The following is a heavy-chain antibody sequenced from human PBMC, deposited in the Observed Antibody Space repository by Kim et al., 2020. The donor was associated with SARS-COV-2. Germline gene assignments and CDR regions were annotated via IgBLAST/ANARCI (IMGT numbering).Heavy chain of an antibody. V-gene: IGHV3-23*01. J-gene: IGHJ4*01. CDR3: AKDIATSGWDFDF. CDR2: TYHDGAST. CDR1: GFTFSNYA. Sequence: GVSLRLSCAASGFTFSNYAMSWFRQAPGNVLEWVSLTYHDGASTSFADSVKGRFTISRDNSKNTLYLQMNSLRSEDTAVYYCAKDIATSGWDFDFCGPGT. D-gene: IGHD6-19*01.